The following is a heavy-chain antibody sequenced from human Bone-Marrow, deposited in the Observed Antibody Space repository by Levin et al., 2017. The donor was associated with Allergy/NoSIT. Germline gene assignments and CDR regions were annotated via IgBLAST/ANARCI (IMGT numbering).Heavy chain of an antibody. CDR3: PRARSTTFFGMSLERTFDY. D-gene: IGHD3-3*01. CDR1: GFSLSGYE. Sequence: GESLKISCTASGFSLSGYEMNWVRQAPGKGLEWVSFIGSSDDSTYYADSVIGRFTISRDNANNALYLQMNSLRPQDTAVYYCPRARSTTFFGMSLERTFDYWGLGTLVTVSS. J-gene: IGHJ4*02. CDR2: IGSSDDST. V-gene: IGHV3-48*03.